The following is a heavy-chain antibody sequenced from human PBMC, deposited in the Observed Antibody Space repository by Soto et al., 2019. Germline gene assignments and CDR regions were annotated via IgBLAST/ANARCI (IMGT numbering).Heavy chain of an antibody. J-gene: IGHJ2*01. CDR3: ARGPDCSSTSCRTYWYFDL. Sequence: SETLSLTCTVSGGSISSYYWSWIRQPPGKGLEWIGYIYYSGSTNYNPSLKSRVTISVDTSKNQFSLKLSSVTAADTAVYYCARGPDCSSTSCRTYWYFDLWGRGTLVTVSS. CDR2: IYYSGST. D-gene: IGHD2-2*01. V-gene: IGHV4-59*01. CDR1: GGSISSYY.